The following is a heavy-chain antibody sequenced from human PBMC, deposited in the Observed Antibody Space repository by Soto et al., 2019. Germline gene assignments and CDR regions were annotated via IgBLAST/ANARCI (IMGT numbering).Heavy chain of an antibody. J-gene: IGHJ4*02. Sequence: QVQLVESGGGVVQPGTSLRLSCAASGFTFSSYAMHWVRQAPGKGLEWVAVISYDGSNKYYADSVKGRFTISRDNSKNTRYLQKNSLRAEGTAVYYCASQYSSGWYDLPDYWGQGTLVTVSS. CDR1: GFTFSSYA. D-gene: IGHD6-19*01. V-gene: IGHV3-30-3*01. CDR3: ASQYSSGWYDLPDY. CDR2: ISYDGSNK.